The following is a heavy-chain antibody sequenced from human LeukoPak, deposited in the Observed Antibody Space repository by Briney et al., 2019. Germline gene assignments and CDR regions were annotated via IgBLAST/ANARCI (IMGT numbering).Heavy chain of an antibody. Sequence: GGSLRLSCAASGFTFDDYAMHWVRQAPGRGLEWVSGISWNSGSIGYADSVKGRFTISRDNAKNSLYLQMNSLRAEDMALYYCAKDSDGSYYDNSGLDAFDMWGQGTMVTVSS. J-gene: IGHJ3*02. CDR1: GFTFDDYA. CDR3: AKDSDGSYYDNSGLDAFDM. V-gene: IGHV3-9*03. CDR2: ISWNSGSI. D-gene: IGHD3-22*01.